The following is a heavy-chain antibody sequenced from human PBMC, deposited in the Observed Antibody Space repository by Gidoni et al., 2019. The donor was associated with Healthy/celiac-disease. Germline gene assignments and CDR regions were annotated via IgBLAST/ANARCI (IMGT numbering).Heavy chain of an antibody. CDR1: GGSISSSSYY. CDR3: ARAYGYNLVFFDY. Sequence: QLQLQESGPGLVKPSETLSLTCTVSGGSISSSSYYWGWIRQPPGKGLEWIGSIYYSGSTYYNPSLKSRVTISVDTSKNQFSLKLSSVTAADTAVYYCARAYGYNLVFFDYWGQGTLVTVSS. V-gene: IGHV4-39*01. CDR2: IYYSGST. D-gene: IGHD5-12*01. J-gene: IGHJ4*02.